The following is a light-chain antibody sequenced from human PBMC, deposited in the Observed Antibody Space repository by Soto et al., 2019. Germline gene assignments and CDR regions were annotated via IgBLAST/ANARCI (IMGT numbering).Light chain of an antibody. CDR2: GTS. CDR1: QSVSSN. CDR3: QQYNVGGA. Sequence: EIVMTQSPATLSVSPGERATLSCRASQSVSSNLAWYQQKPGQAPRILIYGTSTRATGIPARFSGSGSGTEFTLTISSLQSEDFAVYYCQQYNVGGALGQGTKVDIK. V-gene: IGKV3-15*01. J-gene: IGKJ1*01.